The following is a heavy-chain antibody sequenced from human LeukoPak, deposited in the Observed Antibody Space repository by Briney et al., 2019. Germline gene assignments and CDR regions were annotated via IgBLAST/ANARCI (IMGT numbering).Heavy chain of an antibody. CDR1: GGSISSSSYY. V-gene: IGHV4-39*01. Sequence: SETLSLTCTVSGGSISSSSYYWGWIRQPPGKGLEWIGSIYYSGSTYYNPSLKSRVTISVDTSKNQFSPKLSSVTAADTAVYYCARRSDYTVGYGMDVWGQGTTVTVSS. J-gene: IGHJ6*02. D-gene: IGHD4-23*01. CDR3: ARRSDYTVGYGMDV. CDR2: IYYSGST.